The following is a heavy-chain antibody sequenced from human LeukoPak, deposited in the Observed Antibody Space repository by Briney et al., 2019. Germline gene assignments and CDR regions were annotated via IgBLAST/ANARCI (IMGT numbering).Heavy chain of an antibody. CDR1: GGSISSGGYY. Sequence: SETLSLTCTVSGGSISSGGYYWSWIRQPPGKGLEWIGEINHSGSTNYNPSLKSRVTISVDTSKNQFSLKLSSVTAADTAVYYCARWSPYNDAFDIWGQGTMVTVSS. J-gene: IGHJ3*02. CDR3: ARWSPYNDAFDI. D-gene: IGHD1-14*01. CDR2: INHSGST. V-gene: IGHV4-39*07.